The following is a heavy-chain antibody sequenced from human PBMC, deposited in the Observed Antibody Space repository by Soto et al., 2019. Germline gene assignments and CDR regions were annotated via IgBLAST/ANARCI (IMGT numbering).Heavy chain of an antibody. D-gene: IGHD3-10*01. CDR2: ISTSGTTI. V-gene: IGHV3-48*03. CDR1: GFTFSSYE. J-gene: IGHJ4*02. CDR3: ARLDESSRGY. Sequence: EVQLVESGGGLVQPGGSLRLSCAVSGFTFSSYEMNWVRQAPGKGLEWVSYISTSGTTIYYAESVKGRFTISRDNAKNSLFLQMNSPRAEYTAFYYCARLDESSRGYWGQGTLVTVSS.